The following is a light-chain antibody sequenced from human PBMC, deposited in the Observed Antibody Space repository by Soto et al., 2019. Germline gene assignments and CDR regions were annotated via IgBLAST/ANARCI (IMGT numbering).Light chain of an antibody. CDR2: GAS. V-gene: IGKV3-20*01. Sequence: EIVLTQSPGTLSLSPGERATLSCRASRSVSSAYLAWYQQKPGQAPRLLISGASSRATGIPDRFSGSGSGTDFSLTISGLEPEDFAVYYCQQYGGSVPITFGQGTRLDIK. CDR3: QQYGGSVPIT. J-gene: IGKJ5*01. CDR1: RSVSSAY.